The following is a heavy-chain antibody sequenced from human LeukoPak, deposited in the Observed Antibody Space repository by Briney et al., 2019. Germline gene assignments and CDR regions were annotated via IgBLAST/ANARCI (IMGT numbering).Heavy chain of an antibody. CDR2: ISESGRD. D-gene: IGHD5-12*01. CDR3: AKSGYNGHDRPH. J-gene: IGHJ4*02. V-gene: IGHV3-23*01. CDR1: GFTFNINT. Sequence: PGGSLRLSCAVSGFTFNINTMSWLRQAPGNGLEWVSVISESGRDYYTDSVKGRFTISRDNSKNTLYLQMNSLTAEDTATYYCAKSGYNGHDRPHWGLGTLVTVSS.